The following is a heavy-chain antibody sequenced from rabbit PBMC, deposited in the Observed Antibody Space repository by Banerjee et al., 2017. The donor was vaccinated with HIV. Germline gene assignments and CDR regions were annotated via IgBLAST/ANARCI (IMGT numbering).Heavy chain of an antibody. CDR3: ARDSSYVGTNWLDL. V-gene: IGHV1S43*01. J-gene: IGHJ5*01. CDR1: GFDLSSYYY. Sequence: QSLEESGGVLVKPGASLTLTCTASGFDLSSYYYMCWVRQAPGKGLELIACTYTTSGSTWYPSWVNGRFTITRSTSLNTVTLQMTSLTAADTATYFCARDSSYVGTNWLDLWGPGTLVTVS. CDR2: TYTTSGST. D-gene: IGHD8-1*01.